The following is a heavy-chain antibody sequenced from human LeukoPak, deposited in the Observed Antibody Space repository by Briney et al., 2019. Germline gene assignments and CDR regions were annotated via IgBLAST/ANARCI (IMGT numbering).Heavy chain of an antibody. CDR3: ARAPAGNYFDY. D-gene: IGHD1-1*01. CDR2: ISGSGFNT. J-gene: IGHJ4*02. V-gene: IGHV3-23*01. Sequence: QTGGSLRLSCAASGFTFSGYGMSWVRQAPLKGLEWVSAISGSGFNTYYADSVKGRFIISRDNAKNSLYLQMNSLRAEDTAVYYCARAPAGNYFDYWGQGTLVTVSS. CDR1: GFTFSGYG.